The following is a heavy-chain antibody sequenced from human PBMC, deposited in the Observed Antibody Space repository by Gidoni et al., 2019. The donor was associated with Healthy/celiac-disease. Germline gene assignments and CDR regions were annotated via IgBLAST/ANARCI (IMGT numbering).Heavy chain of an antibody. Sequence: EVQLVESGGGLVQPGGSLRLSCAASGFTFSSYWMHWVRQAPGKGLVWVSRINSDGSSTSYADSVKGRFTISRDNAKNTLYLQMNSLRAEDTAVYYCARTSGGSFTYGMDVWGQGTTVTVSS. CDR1: GFTFSSYW. CDR2: INSDGSST. D-gene: IGHD2-15*01. V-gene: IGHV3-74*01. CDR3: ARTSGGSFTYGMDV. J-gene: IGHJ6*02.